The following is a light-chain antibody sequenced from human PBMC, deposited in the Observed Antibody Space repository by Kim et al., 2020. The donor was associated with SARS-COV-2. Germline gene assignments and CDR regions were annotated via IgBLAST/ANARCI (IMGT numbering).Light chain of an antibody. J-gene: IGLJ2*01. Sequence: SYELTQPPSVSVAPGKTARITCGGNNIGSKSVHWYQQKPGQAPVLVVYDDSDRPSGIPERFSGSNSGNTATLTISWVEAGDEADYYCQVWDSSSDLVVFGGGTQLTVL. V-gene: IGLV3-21*03. CDR2: DDS. CDR1: NIGSKS. CDR3: QVWDSSSDLVV.